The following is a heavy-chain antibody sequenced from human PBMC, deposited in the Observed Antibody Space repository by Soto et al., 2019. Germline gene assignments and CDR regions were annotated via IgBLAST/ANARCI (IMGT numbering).Heavy chain of an antibody. CDR2: INHSGST. D-gene: IGHD5-12*01. CDR3: ARGGGVVATRYYYYYMDV. Sequence: PSETLSLTCAVYGGSFSGYYWSWIRQPPGKGLEWIGEINHSGSTNYNPSLKSRVTISVDTSKNQFSLKLSSVTAADTAVYYCARGGGVVATRYYYYYMDVWGKGTTVT. J-gene: IGHJ6*03. V-gene: IGHV4-34*01. CDR1: GGSFSGYY.